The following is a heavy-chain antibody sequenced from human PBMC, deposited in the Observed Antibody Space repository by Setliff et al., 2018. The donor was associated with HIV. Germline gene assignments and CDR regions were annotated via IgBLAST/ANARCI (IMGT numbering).Heavy chain of an antibody. J-gene: IGHJ4*02. CDR1: GGSISSGSYY. CDR2: IYTSGST. Sequence: SETLSLTCTVSGGSISSGSYYWSWIRQPAGKGLEWIGRIYTSGSTNYNPSLKSRVTISVDTSKNQFSLKLRSVTAADTAVYYCVRVPDYWGQGTLVTVSS. CDR3: VRVPDY. V-gene: IGHV4-61*02.